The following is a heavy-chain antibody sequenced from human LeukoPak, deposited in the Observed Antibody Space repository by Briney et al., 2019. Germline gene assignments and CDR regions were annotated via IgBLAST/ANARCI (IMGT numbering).Heavy chain of an antibody. Sequence: GSLILSCAASGLTVSSIHMVWVRQAPGKGLEWVSVTYTGGNSYYADSVKGRFIISRDISKNTLYLQMNSLRAEDSALYYCARGGRGSAAVVAPRSFDIWGQGTMVTVSS. CDR2: TYTGGNS. J-gene: IGHJ3*02. CDR3: ARGGRGSAAVVAPRSFDI. CDR1: GLTVSSIH. D-gene: IGHD3-22*01. V-gene: IGHV3-53*01.